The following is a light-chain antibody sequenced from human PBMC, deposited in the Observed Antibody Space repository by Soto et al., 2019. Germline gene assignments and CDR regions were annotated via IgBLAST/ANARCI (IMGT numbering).Light chain of an antibody. Sequence: DIPMTQSPSFVSASVGDRVTITCRASQAVNNWLAWYQQRLGRAPKLLIYAASSLQSGVPSRFSGSGSGTDFTLTISSLQPEEFATYYCQQANTLPFTVGPGTKVDLK. CDR2: AAS. CDR3: QQANTLPFT. J-gene: IGKJ3*01. V-gene: IGKV1-12*01. CDR1: QAVNNW.